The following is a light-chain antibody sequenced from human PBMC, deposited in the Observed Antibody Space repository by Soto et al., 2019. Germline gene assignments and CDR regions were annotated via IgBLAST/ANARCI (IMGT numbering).Light chain of an antibody. V-gene: IGLV2-23*02. CDR1: SSDVGSYNL. CDR2: EVS. Sequence: QSALTQPASVSGSPGQSITSSCTGTSSDVGSYNLVSLYQQHPGKAPKLMIYEVSKRPSGVSNRFSGAKSGNTASLTISVLQAEDEADYYCCSYAGSSNLVIDGGKKLTVL. J-gene: IGLJ2*01. CDR3: CSYAGSSNLV.